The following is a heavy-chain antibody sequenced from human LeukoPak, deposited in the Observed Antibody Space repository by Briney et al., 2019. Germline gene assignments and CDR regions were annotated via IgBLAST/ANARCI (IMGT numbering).Heavy chain of an antibody. J-gene: IGHJ4*02. V-gene: IGHV4-59*12. D-gene: IGHD3-22*01. CDR2: IYYSGST. Sequence: SETLSLTCTVSGGSISSYYWSWIRQPPGKGLEWIGYIYYSGSTNYNPSLKSRVTISVDTSKNQFSLKLSSVTAADTAVYYCARAFDPYYDSSGYYFDYWGQGTLVTVSS. CDR3: ARAFDPYYDSSGYYFDY. CDR1: GGSISSYY.